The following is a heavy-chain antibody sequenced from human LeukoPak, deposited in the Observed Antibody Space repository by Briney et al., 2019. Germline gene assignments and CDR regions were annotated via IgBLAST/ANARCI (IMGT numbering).Heavy chain of an antibody. V-gene: IGHV1-69*01. Sequence: GIIPIFGTANYAQKFQGRVTITADESTSTAYMELSSLRSEDTAVYYCARGRHSGSYVPFDYWGQGTLVTVSS. D-gene: IGHD1-26*01. CDR3: ARGRHSGSYVPFDY. J-gene: IGHJ4*02. CDR2: IIPIFGTA.